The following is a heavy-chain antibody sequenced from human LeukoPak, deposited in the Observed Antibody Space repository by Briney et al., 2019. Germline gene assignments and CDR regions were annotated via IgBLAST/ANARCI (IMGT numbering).Heavy chain of an antibody. CDR1: GYTFTSYG. CDR3: ARGQYYYDSSGYYLFQH. CDR2: ISAYNGNT. J-gene: IGHJ1*01. V-gene: IGHV1-18*01. D-gene: IGHD3-22*01. Sequence: ASVKVSCKASGYTFTSYGISWVRQAPGQGLEWMGWISAYNGNTNYAQELQGRVTMTTDTSTSTAYMELRSLRSDDTAVYYCARGQYYYDSSGYYLFQHWGQGTLVTVSS.